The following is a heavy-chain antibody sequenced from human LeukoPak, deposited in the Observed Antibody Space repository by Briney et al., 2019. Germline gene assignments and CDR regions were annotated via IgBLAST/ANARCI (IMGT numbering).Heavy chain of an antibody. J-gene: IGHJ4*02. Sequence: SETLSLTCNVSGGSISSYYWSWIRQPPGKGLEWIGYIYYSGSTNYNPSLKSRVTMSVDTSKSQFSLKLSSVTAADTAVYYCASHSSSWLRFDYSGQGTLVTVSS. CDR2: IYYSGST. D-gene: IGHD6-13*01. CDR3: ASHSSSWLRFDY. CDR1: GGSISSYY. V-gene: IGHV4-59*08.